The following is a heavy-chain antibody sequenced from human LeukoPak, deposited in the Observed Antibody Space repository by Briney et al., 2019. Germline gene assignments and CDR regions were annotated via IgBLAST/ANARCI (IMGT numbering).Heavy chain of an antibody. CDR1: GFTFSSYV. D-gene: IGHD3-22*01. J-gene: IGHJ5*02. CDR3: AKDGSYDSSGYYYRLSNWFDP. Sequence: GGSLRLSCAASGFTFSSYVMSWVRQAPGKGLEWVSAISGSGGSTYYADSVKGRFTISRDNSKNTLYLQMNSLRAEDTAVYYCAKDGSYDSSGYYYRLSNWFDPWGQGTLVTVSS. CDR2: ISGSGGST. V-gene: IGHV3-23*01.